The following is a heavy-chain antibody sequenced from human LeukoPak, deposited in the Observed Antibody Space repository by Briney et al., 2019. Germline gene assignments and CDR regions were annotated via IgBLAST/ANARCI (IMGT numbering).Heavy chain of an antibody. V-gene: IGHV1-69*05. CDR2: IIPIFGTA. D-gene: IGHD2-15*01. Sequence: SVKVSCKAFGGSFSSEAISWVRQAPGQGLEWMGGIIPIFGTANYARKFQGRVTITTDESTTTAYMEVSSLRSEDTAVYYCGRKAGDCGGGSCYSIDYWGQGTLVTVSS. CDR3: GRKAGDCGGGSCYSIDY. CDR1: GGSFSSEA. J-gene: IGHJ4*02.